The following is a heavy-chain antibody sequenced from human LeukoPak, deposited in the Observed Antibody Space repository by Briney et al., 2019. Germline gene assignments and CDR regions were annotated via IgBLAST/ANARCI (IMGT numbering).Heavy chain of an antibody. J-gene: IGHJ4*02. CDR2: IYYSGST. CDR1: GGSISSYY. V-gene: IGHV4-59*12. Sequence: SETLSLTCTVSGGSISSYYWSWIRQPPGKGLEWIGYIYYSGSTNYNPSLTSRVTISVDTSKNQFSLQLNSVTPEDTAVYYCARAGSSSWYYFDYWGQGTLVTVSS. CDR3: ARAGSSSWYYFDY. D-gene: IGHD6-13*01.